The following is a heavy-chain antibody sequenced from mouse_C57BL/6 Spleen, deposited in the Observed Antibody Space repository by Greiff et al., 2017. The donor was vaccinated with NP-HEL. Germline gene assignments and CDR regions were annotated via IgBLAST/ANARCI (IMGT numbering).Heavy chain of an antibody. CDR2: FHPYNDDI. D-gene: IGHD2-4*01. V-gene: IGHV1-47*01. CDR3: ARRDDYDYFDY. J-gene: IGHJ2*01. Sequence: QVHVKQSGAELVKPGASVKMSCKASGYTFTTYPIEWMKQNHGKSLEWIGNFHPYNDDIKYNEKFKGKATLTVAKSSSAVYLELSRLTSDDSAVYYCARRDDYDYFDYWGQGTTLTVSS. CDR1: GYTFTTYP.